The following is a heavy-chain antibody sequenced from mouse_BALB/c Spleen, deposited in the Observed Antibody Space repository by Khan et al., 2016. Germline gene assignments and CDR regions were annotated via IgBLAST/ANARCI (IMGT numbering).Heavy chain of an antibody. CDR3: SRSAYGNHPYYASDY. J-gene: IGHJ4*01. D-gene: IGHD2-1*01. Sequence: QVQLKESGTELVRPGASVKLSCKASGYSFTRYWMNWVKQRPGQGLEWIGMIHPSDSESRLNQKFKDKATLTVDNSSSIAYMQLSSPTSEDFAVYYCSRSAYGNHPYYASDYWGQGTLVTVSS. CDR2: IHPSDSES. CDR1: GYSFTRYW. V-gene: IGHV1-61*01.